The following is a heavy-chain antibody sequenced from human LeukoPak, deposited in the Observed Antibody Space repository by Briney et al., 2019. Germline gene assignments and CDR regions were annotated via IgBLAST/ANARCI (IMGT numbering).Heavy chain of an antibody. D-gene: IGHD3-16*01. Sequence: KASETLSLTCSVYGASITSGRYYWGWMRQAPGKGLEWIGTIHYSGTPTFYNPSLESRVSLFSDASRNDFSLRLRSVTAADTAVYYCAAGGDDAKAGYWGQGTRVTVSS. V-gene: IGHV4-39*02. CDR1: GASITSGRYY. J-gene: IGHJ4*02. CDR3: AAGGDDAKAGY. CDR2: IHYSGTPT.